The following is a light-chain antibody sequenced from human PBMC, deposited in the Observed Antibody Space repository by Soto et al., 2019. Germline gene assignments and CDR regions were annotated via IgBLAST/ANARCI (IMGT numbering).Light chain of an antibody. Sequence: EIVWTQSPDTLSLSPGESATLSCRASQSVRSSYLAWYQQTHGQTPRLLLYAASSRATGIPDRFSGSVSGTDGSITISRLEEEDGSVYYCQQCGSSTRTFGQGTKVDIK. V-gene: IGKV3-20*01. CDR2: AAS. CDR3: QQCGSSTRT. J-gene: IGKJ1*01. CDR1: QSVRSSY.